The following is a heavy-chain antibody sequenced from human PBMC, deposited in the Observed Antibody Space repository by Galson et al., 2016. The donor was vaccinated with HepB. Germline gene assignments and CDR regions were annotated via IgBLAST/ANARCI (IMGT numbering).Heavy chain of an antibody. CDR3: AKFASGTYYLDSFDY. J-gene: IGHJ4*02. D-gene: IGHD3-10*01. V-gene: IGHV3-23*01. Sequence: SLRLSCAVSGFTFRSYAMTWVRQAPGKGLEWVSTISGSGGSTYHADSVKGRFTISRDNSKNTVYLQMNSLRAEDTAVYYCAKFASGTYYLDSFDYWGQGTLVTVSS. CDR2: ISGSGGST. CDR1: GFTFRSYA.